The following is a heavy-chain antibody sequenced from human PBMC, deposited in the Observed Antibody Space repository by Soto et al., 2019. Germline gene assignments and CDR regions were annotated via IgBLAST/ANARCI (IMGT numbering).Heavy chain of an antibody. CDR2: IYYSGST. CDR3: ARRGSGSYSDY. Sequence: SATLSLTCTVSGGSISSSSYYWGWIRQPPGKGLEWIGSIYYSGSTYYNPSLKSRVTISVDTSKNQFSLKLSSVTAADTAVYYCARRGSGSYSDYWGQGTLVTVSS. D-gene: IGHD3-10*01. CDR1: GGSISSSSYY. V-gene: IGHV4-39*01. J-gene: IGHJ4*02.